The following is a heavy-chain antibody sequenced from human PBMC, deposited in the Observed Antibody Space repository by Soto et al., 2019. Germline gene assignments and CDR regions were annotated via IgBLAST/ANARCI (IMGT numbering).Heavy chain of an antibody. CDR2: ISGSGGST. Sequence: EVQLLESGGGLVQPGGSLRLSCAASGFTFSSYAMSWVRQAPGKGLEWVSAISGSGGSTYYADSVKGRFTISRDNSKNTLYLQMNSLSAEDTAVYYCARGRLVLPGRWFDPSGPGTLVTVSS. CDR1: GFTFSSYA. CDR3: ARGRLVLPGRWFDP. D-gene: IGHD6-6*01. J-gene: IGHJ5*02. V-gene: IGHV3-23*01.